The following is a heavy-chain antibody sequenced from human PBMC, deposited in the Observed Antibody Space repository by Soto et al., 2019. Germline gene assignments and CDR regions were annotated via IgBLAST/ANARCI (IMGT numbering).Heavy chain of an antibody. V-gene: IGHV1-18*01. CDR1: GYTFTSYG. D-gene: IGHD2-15*01. J-gene: IGHJ5*02. CDR2: ISAYNGNT. CDR3: ARDYRLDVVVVAATWFDP. Sequence: ASVKVSCKASGYTFTSYGISWVRQAPGQGLEWMGRISAYNGNTNYAQKLQGRVTMTTDTSTSTAYMELRGLRSDDTAVYYCARDYRLDVVVVAATWFDPWGQGTLVTVSS.